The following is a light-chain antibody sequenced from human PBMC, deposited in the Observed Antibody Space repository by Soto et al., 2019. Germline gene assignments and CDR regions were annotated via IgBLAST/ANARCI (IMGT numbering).Light chain of an antibody. CDR1: QSIRKY. V-gene: IGKV1-39*01. Sequence: DIQMTQSPSSLSASVGDRVIITCRASQSIRKYLNWYQHKPGKVPTLLIYAAFSLQSGVPSSFSGSGSGTEFTLTITSLQPEDFATYYCQQSGDTPPWTVGQVTKVEIK. CDR3: QQSGDTPPWT. J-gene: IGKJ1*01. CDR2: AAF.